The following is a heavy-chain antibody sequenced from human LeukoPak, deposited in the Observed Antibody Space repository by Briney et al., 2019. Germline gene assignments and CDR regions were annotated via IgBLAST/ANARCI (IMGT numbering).Heavy chain of an antibody. V-gene: IGHV3-7*04. CDR1: GFTFSSCW. CDR2: IKQDGSEK. D-gene: IGHD2-2*01. J-gene: IGHJ3*02. Sequence: GGSLRLSCATPGFTFSSCWMSWVRQAPRKGLEWETNIKQDGSEKYYVDSVKGRFTISRDNDKNSLYLQMNSLRAEDTDVYYCARSQLGAFDIWGQGTMVTVSS. CDR3: ARSQLGAFDI.